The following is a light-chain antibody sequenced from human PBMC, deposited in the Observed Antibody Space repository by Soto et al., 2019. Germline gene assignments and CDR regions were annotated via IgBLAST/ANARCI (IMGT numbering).Light chain of an antibody. Sequence: EILLTQSPGTLSLSPGERATLSCRASQSVTSRYLAWNQQRPGQAPRLLIYGASTRANGIPARFSGSGSGTEFTLTISSLQSEDFALYYCQQYNDWPPWTFGQGTKVDIK. CDR1: QSVTSRY. CDR3: QQYNDWPPWT. CDR2: GAS. J-gene: IGKJ1*01. V-gene: IGKV3-15*01.